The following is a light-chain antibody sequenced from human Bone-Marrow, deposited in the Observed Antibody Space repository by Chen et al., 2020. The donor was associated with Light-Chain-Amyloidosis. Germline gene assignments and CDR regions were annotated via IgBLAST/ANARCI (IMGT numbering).Light chain of an antibody. Sequence: SYVLTQPPSVSVSPGQTARITCSGDDLPTKYAYWYHQKPGQAPVLVIHRDTERPSGSSERFSGSSSGTTATLTISGVQAEDEADYHCQSADSSGTYEVIFGGGTKLTVL. CDR3: QSADSSGTYEVI. V-gene: IGLV3-25*03. CDR1: DLPTKY. J-gene: IGLJ2*01. CDR2: RDT.